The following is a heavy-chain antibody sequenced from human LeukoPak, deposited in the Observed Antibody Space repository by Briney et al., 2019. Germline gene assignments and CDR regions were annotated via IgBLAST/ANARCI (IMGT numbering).Heavy chain of an antibody. CDR1: GFTFSSFG. CDR2: ISSSGGVT. D-gene: IGHD3-22*01. J-gene: IGHJ3*02. V-gene: IGHV3-23*01. Sequence: PGGSLRLSCAASGFTFSSFGMNWVRQAPGKGLEWVSGISSSGGVTYYADSVKGRFTTSRDNSKNTLYLQMNSLRAEDTAVYYCARDRWYYYDSTDYYHDAFDIWGQGTMVTVSS. CDR3: ARDRWYYYDSTDYYHDAFDI.